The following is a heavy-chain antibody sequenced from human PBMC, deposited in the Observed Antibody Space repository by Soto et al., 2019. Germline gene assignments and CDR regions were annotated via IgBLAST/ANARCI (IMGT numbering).Heavy chain of an antibody. J-gene: IGHJ4*02. CDR3: ARDGGRHSGGIDY. Sequence: QVQLVQSGAEVKKPGSSVKVSCKASGGTFSSYSINWVRQAPGQGLEWMGEIIPIFGTANYAQKFQGRVTITADESTSTAYMELRSLRSEDTAVYYCARDGGRHSGGIDYWCQGTRVTVSS. D-gene: IGHD1-26*01. V-gene: IGHV1-69*01. CDR2: IIPIFGTA. CDR1: GGTFSSYS.